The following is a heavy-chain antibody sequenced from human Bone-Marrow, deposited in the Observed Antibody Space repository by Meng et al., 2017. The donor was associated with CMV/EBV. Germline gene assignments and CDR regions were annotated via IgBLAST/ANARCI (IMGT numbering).Heavy chain of an antibody. J-gene: IGHJ4*02. CDR2: IIPILGIT. V-gene: IGHV1-69*04. CDR3: ARDEGKMSFDY. Sequence: SVKVSCKASGYTFTSYSISWVRQAPGQGLEWMGRIIPILGITNQAQKFQGRVTITADKSTSKAYMELSSLRSEDTAVYYCARDEGKMSFDYWGQGTLVTVSS. CDR1: GYTFTSYS.